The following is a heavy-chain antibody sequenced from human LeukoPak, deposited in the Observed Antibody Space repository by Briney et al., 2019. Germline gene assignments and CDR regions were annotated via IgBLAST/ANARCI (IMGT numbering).Heavy chain of an antibody. V-gene: IGHV3-33*01. Sequence: PGGSLRLSCAASGFTFSSYGMHWVRQAPAKGLEWVAVICDDGSNKYYADSVKGRFTISRDNSVNTLYLQMNSLRAEDTALYYCARDRIAVARDVWREGPTVTASS. CDR3: ARDRIAVARDV. D-gene: IGHD6-19*01. J-gene: IGHJ6*04. CDR1: GFTFSSYG. CDR2: ICDDGSNK.